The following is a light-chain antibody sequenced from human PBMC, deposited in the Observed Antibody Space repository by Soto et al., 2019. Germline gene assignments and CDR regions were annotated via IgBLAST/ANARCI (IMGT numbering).Light chain of an antibody. CDR2: ADN. CDR1: SGGIASNY. Sequence: NFMLTQPHSVSESPGKTVTISCTRSSGGIASNYVQWYQQRPGSAPTTVIYADNQRPSGVPDRFSGSIDSSSNSASLTISGLKTEDEADYYCQSYDSSNQVFGGGTKLTVL. CDR3: QSYDSSNQV. V-gene: IGLV6-57*04. J-gene: IGLJ2*01.